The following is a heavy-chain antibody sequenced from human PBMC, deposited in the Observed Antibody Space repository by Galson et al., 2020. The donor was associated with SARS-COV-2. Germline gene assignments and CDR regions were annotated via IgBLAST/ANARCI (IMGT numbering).Heavy chain of an antibody. J-gene: IGHJ6*02. CDR2: IDWDDDK. D-gene: IGHD3-9*01. CDR3: ARYSYDILTGSGYYCMDV. V-gene: IGHV2-70*01. CDR1: GFSLSTSGMC. Sequence: SGPTLVKPTQTLTLTCTFSGFSLSTSGMCVSWIRQPPGKALEWLALIDWDDDKYYSTSLKTRLTISKDTSKNQVVLTMTNMDPVDTATYYFARYSYDILTGSGYYCMDVWVQGTTFTFSS.